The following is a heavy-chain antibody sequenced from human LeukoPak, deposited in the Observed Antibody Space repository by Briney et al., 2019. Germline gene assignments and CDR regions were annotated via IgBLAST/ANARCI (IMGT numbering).Heavy chain of an antibody. Sequence: PGGSLRLSCAASGFTFSNYAMRWVRQAPGMGLEWVSGISGSGDSTYYADSVKGRFTISRDNSKSTLSLQMNSLRAEDTAIYYCATYRQVLLPFESWGQGTLVTVSS. CDR2: ISGSGDST. CDR3: ATYRQVLLPFES. V-gene: IGHV3-23*01. CDR1: GFTFSNYA. D-gene: IGHD2-8*02. J-gene: IGHJ4*02.